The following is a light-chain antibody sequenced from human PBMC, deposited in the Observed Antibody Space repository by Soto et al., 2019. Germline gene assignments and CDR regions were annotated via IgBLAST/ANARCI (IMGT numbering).Light chain of an antibody. CDR2: DAS. CDR3: QQYIDCPPYT. Sequence: DIQMTQSPSTLSASVGDRVTITCRASQSISSWLAWYQHKPGKAPKLLIYDASSLESGVPSRFSGSGSGTEFSLTIRALQSEDCGVYYCQQYIDCPPYTFGQGTKVDSK. J-gene: IGKJ2*01. V-gene: IGKV1-5*01. CDR1: QSISSW.